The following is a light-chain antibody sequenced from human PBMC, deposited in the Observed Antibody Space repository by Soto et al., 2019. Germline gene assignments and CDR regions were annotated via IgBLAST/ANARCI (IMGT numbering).Light chain of an antibody. CDR1: QDISNY. CDR3: QQYDNFPFT. Sequence: DIQMTQSPSSLSASVGDRVTITCQASQDISNYLNWYQQKPGKAPKILINDASNLETGVPSRFSGSGSGTDFTFTISSLQPEDIATYYCQQYDNFPFTFGPGTKVDIK. J-gene: IGKJ3*01. CDR2: DAS. V-gene: IGKV1-33*01.